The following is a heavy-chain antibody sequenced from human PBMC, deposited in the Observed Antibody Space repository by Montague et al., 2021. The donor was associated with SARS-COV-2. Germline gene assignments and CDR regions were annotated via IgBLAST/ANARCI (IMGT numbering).Heavy chain of an antibody. CDR2: IHASGIS. CDR1: GGSTNDYY. V-gene: IGHV4-4*07. D-gene: IGHD3-22*01. CDR3: ARGRFYYDSGELGS. J-gene: IGHJ4*02. Sequence: SETLSLTCTVSGGSTNDYYWSWIRQPARKGLEWIGRIHASGISTYNPSLETRVTMSVDTSKNQFSLKLSSVTAADTAVYYCARGRFYYDSGELGSGGQGTLVTVSS.